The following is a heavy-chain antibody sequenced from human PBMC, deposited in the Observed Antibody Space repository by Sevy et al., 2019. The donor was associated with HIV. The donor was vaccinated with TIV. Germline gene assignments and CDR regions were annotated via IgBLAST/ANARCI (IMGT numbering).Heavy chain of an antibody. J-gene: IGHJ5*02. V-gene: IGHV3-30*03. Sequence: GGSLRLSCAASAFTFSTYSMHWVRQAPGKGLEWVAVISYDGSHKYYADSVKGRFTISMDDSKSSLYLQMNTLRAEDTAVYYCARDAGYSVNWYPRFDPWGQGTLVTVSS. CDR1: AFTFSTYS. CDR2: ISYDGSHK. D-gene: IGHD6-13*01. CDR3: ARDAGYSVNWYPRFDP.